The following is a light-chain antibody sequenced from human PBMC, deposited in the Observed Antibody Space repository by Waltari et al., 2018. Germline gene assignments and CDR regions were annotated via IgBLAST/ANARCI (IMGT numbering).Light chain of an antibody. Sequence: QSVLTRPPSASGTPGQRVTISCSGSSSNIGSNTVNWYQQLPGTAPKPLIYSNNQRPSGGPDRFPASKSGTAASLAISGLQSEEEADYYCAAWDDSLNGPVFGGGTKLTVL. CDR1: SSNIGSNT. CDR2: SNN. J-gene: IGLJ2*01. CDR3: AAWDDSLNGPV. V-gene: IGLV1-44*01.